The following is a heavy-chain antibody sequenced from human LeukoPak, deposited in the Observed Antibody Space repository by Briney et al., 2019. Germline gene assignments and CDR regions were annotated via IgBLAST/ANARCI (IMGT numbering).Heavy chain of an antibody. J-gene: IGHJ4*02. V-gene: IGHV1-18*01. CDR1: GYTFPSYG. D-gene: IGHD1-7*01. CDR3: ASELELHTLCY. CDR2: ISAYNGNT. Sequence: ASVKVSCKASGYTFPSYGISWVRQAPGQGLEWMGWISAYNGNTNYAQKLQGRVTMTTDTSTSTAYMELRSLRSDDTAVYYCASELELHTLCYWGQGTLVTVSS.